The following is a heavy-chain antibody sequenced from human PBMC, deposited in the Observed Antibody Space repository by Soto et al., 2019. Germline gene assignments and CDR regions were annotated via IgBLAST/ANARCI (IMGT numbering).Heavy chain of an antibody. CDR3: ARGDYDFWTPVNSYYYGMDV. J-gene: IGHJ6*02. CDR2: INHSGST. CDR1: VGSFSAYY. V-gene: IGHV4-34*01. Sequence: SETLGLICEVYVGSFSAYYWGRIRQPPGKGPEWIGEINHSGSTNYHPSLKSRVTISVDTSKNQFSLKLSSVTAADTAVYYCARGDYDFWTPVNSYYYGMDVWGQGTTVTGSS. D-gene: IGHD3-3*01.